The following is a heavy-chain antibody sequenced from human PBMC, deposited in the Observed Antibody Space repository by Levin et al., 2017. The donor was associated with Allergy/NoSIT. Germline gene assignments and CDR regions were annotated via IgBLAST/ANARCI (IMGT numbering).Heavy chain of an antibody. J-gene: IGHJ6*02. CDR3: ADVGRSYDLDV. V-gene: IGHV3-72*01. Sequence: GESLKISCAGSGFIFSDHYIDWVRQAPGKGLEWVGRITNKGRSYTSEYAASGKGRFTISREESKNSVYLQMNSLKTEDTAVYYCADVGRSYDLDVWGQGTTVTVSS. CDR2: ITNKGRSYTS. D-gene: IGHD1-26*01. CDR1: GFIFSDHY.